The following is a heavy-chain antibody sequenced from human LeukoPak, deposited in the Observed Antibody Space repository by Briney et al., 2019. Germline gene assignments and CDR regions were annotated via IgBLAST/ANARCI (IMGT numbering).Heavy chain of an antibody. CDR3: AMDLGPSGGGDDAFDI. CDR1: GFTFSSYS. CDR2: ISSSSSYI. J-gene: IGHJ3*02. D-gene: IGHD3-16*01. Sequence: GGSLRLSCAASGFTFSSYSMNWVRQAPGKGLEWVSSISSSSSYIYYADSVKGRSTISRDNAKNSLYLQMNSLRAEDTAVYYCAMDLGPSGGGDDAFDIWGQGTMVTVSS. V-gene: IGHV3-21*01.